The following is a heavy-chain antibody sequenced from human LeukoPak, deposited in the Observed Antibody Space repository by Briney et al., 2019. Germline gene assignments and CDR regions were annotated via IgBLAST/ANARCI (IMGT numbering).Heavy chain of an antibody. CDR2: IYYSGST. J-gene: IGHJ6*03. Sequence: SETLSLTCGVSGDSISSTGYYWGWIRQPPGKGLEWVGSIYYSGSTYYNPSLKSRVTISVDTSKNQFSLKLSSVTAADTAVYYCARHVGRRLRLGDDDYYYMDVWGKGTTVTISS. CDR1: GDSISSTGYY. CDR3: ARHVGRRLRLGDDDYYYMDV. D-gene: IGHD3-16*01. V-gene: IGHV4-39*01.